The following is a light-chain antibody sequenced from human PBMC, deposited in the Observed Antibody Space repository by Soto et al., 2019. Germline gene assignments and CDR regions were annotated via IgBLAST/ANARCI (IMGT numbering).Light chain of an antibody. V-gene: IGKV1-5*01. CDR1: QTIYTW. CDR3: QQYNSYPWT. CDR2: DAS. J-gene: IGKJ1*01. Sequence: DIPMTQSPSTLSASVGDRVTITCRASQTIYTWLAWYQQKPGEAPKLLIYDASTLESGVPSRFSASGSGTEIPLTISSLQPDDFTTYCCQQYNSYPWTFGQGTKVDIK.